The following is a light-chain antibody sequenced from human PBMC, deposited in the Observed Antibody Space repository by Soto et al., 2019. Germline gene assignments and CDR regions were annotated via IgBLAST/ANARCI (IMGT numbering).Light chain of an antibody. J-gene: IGKJ2*03. CDR1: QSIRTY. V-gene: IGKV1-39*01. CDR2: NAS. CDR3: QQTYRTLDS. Sequence: DIQVTQSPSSLSASVGDRVTITCRASQSIRTYLNWYQERPGKPPKLLIHNASTLQSGVPSRFSGSESGTDFTLTISSLQPEDFATYYCQQTYRTLDSFGQGTKLEIK.